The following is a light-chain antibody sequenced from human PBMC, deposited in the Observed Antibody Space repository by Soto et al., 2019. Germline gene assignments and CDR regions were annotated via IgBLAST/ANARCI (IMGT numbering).Light chain of an antibody. CDR3: SSFTNTITRYA. CDR2: EVS. CDR1: SSDVGGYNY. J-gene: IGLJ1*01. Sequence: QSALTKPASVSGSPGQSITISCTGTSSDVGGYNYVSWFQHHPGKAPKLIIYEVSYRPSWVSNRFSGSKSGDTASLTISGLQAEDDADYYCSSFTNTITRYAFGTGTKLTVL. V-gene: IGLV2-14*01.